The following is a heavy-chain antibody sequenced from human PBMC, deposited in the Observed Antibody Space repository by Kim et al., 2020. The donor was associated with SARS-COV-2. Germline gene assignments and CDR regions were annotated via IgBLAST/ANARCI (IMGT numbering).Heavy chain of an antibody. CDR3: ATYQPTYTSGWVIRDF. D-gene: IGHD6-19*01. V-gene: IGHV3-53*01. CDR2: IHRDGSK. CDR1: GFTVNNNY. Sequence: GGSLRLSCAASGFTVNNNYFNWVRQGPGKGLECVSVIHRDGSKYYADSVKGRFIISRDNSENTVSLQMNSLRADDTAVYYCATYQPTYTSGWVIRDFWGQGTLVTVSS. J-gene: IGHJ4*02.